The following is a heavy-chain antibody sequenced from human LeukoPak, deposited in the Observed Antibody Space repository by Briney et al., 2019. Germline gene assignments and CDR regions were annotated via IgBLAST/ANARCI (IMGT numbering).Heavy chain of an antibody. V-gene: IGHV6-1*01. D-gene: IGHD5-24*01. J-gene: IGHJ3*01. CDR3: ARGGQGDGYSADEAFDF. CDR1: GDSVASNSTA. Sequence: SQTLSLTCVISGDSVASNSTACNWIRQSPSRGLGWLGRTYCRSKWYNDYAVSVKSRITINPDTSKNQFSLQLNSVTPEDTAVYYCARGGQGDGYSADEAFDFWGQGTMVTVS. CDR2: TYCRSKWYN.